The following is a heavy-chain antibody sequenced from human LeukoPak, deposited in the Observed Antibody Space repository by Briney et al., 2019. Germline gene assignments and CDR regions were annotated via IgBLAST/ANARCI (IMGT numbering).Heavy chain of an antibody. CDR3: ARSPRGATSRYYYYYYMDV. D-gene: IGHD5-24*01. CDR1: GGSISSYY. V-gene: IGHV4-4*07. J-gene: IGHJ6*03. CDR2: IYTSGST. Sequence: SETLSLTCTVPGGSISSYYWSWIRQPAGKGLEWIGRIYTSGSTNYNPSLKSRVTMSVDTSKNQVSLNLSSVTAADTAVYFCARSPRGATSRYYYYYYMDVWGKGTTVTVSS.